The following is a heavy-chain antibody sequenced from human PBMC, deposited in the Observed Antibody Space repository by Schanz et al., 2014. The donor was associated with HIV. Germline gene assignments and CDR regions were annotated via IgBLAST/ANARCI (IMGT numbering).Heavy chain of an antibody. CDR1: GFTFTKHG. V-gene: IGHV3-33*01. J-gene: IGHJ4*02. CDR2: IWSDGSNK. D-gene: IGHD3-10*01. Sequence: QLLLVESGGGVVRPGRSLRLSCAASGFTFTKHGMHWLRQAPGKGLEWVAVIWSDGSNKYYADSVKGRFTISRDNSKNTVDLQMSSLRVEDTAVYYCVRSYGSGSYWLDYWGQGTLVTVSS. CDR3: VRSYGSGSYWLDY.